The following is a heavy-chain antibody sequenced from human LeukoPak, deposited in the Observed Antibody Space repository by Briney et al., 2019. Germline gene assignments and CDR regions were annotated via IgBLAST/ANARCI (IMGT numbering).Heavy chain of an antibody. CDR2: FDPEDGET. J-gene: IGHJ6*02. CDR3: ATDLFGRGFGEFNYGMDV. CDR1: GYTLTELS. D-gene: IGHD3-10*01. Sequence: ASMKVSCKVSGYTLTELSMHWVRQAPGKGLEWMGGFDPEDGETIYAQKFQGRVTMTEDTSTDTAYMELSSLRSEDTAVYYCATDLFGRGFGEFNYGMDVWGQGTTVTVSS. V-gene: IGHV1-24*01.